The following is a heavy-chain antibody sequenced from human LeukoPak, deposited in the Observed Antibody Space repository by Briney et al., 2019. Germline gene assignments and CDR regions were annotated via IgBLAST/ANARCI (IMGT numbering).Heavy chain of an antibody. CDR3: ASGSWSRRFAP. D-gene: IGHD3-10*01. Sequence: SETLSLTCTVSGGSISSYYWSWIRQPPGEGLEWIGYIYYSGSTNYNPSLKSRVTISVDTSKNQFSLKLTSVTAADTAVYYCASGSWSRRFAPWGRGTLVTVSS. CDR2: IYYSGST. J-gene: IGHJ5*02. CDR1: GGSISSYY. V-gene: IGHV4-59*12.